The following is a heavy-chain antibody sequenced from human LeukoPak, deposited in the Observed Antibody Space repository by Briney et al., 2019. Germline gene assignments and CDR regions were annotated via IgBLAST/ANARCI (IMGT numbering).Heavy chain of an antibody. CDR3: ARVNSYGDGLWGLTQLEDAFDI. V-gene: IGHV3-30*04. D-gene: IGHD4-17*01. CDR2: ISYDGSNK. J-gene: IGHJ3*02. Sequence: GGSLRLSCAASGFTFSSYAMHWVRQAPGKGLEWVAVISYDGSNKYYADSVKGRFTISRDNSKNTLYLQMNSLRAEDTAVYYCARVNSYGDGLWGLTQLEDAFDIWGQGTMVTVSS. CDR1: GFTFSSYA.